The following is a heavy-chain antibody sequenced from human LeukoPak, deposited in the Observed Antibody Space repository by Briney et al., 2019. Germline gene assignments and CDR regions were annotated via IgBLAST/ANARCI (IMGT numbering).Heavy chain of an antibody. CDR1: GFTFSSYS. CDR3: ARVVTGTIYYFDY. J-gene: IGHJ4*02. CDR2: ISSSSSYI. D-gene: IGHD1-20*01. Sequence: GGSLRLSCAASGFTFSSYSVNWVRQAPGKGLEWVSSISSSSSYIYYADSVKGRFTISRDNAKNSLYLQMNSLRAEDTAVYYCARVVTGTIYYFDYWGQGTLVTVSS. V-gene: IGHV3-21*01.